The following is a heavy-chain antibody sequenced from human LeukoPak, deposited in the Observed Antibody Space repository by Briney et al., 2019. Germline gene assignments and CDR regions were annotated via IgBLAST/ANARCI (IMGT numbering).Heavy chain of an antibody. V-gene: IGHV1-2*02. D-gene: IGHD4-23*01. Sequence: ASVQVSCKASGYIFTGYYMHWVRQAPGQGLEWMGWINPTSGATNYAQNFQGRVTMTTDTSTSTAYMGLRSLRSDDTAVYYCARDSVTTVVRGEFDYWGQGTLVTVSS. CDR3: ARDSVTTVVRGEFDY. J-gene: IGHJ4*02. CDR1: GYIFTGYY. CDR2: INPTSGAT.